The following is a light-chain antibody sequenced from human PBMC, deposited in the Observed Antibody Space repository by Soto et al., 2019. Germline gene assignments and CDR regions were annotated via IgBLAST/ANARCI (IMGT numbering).Light chain of an antibody. J-gene: IGLJ3*02. V-gene: IGLV2-14*01. CDR2: EVS. CDR3: SSYTSSSTGV. CDR1: SSDVGGYNY. Sequence: QSVLTQPASVSGPPGQSITISCTGTSSDVGGYNYVSWYQQHPGKAPKLMIYEVSNRPSGVSNRFSGSKSGNTASLTISGLQAEDEADYYCSSYTSSSTGVFGGGTKLTVL.